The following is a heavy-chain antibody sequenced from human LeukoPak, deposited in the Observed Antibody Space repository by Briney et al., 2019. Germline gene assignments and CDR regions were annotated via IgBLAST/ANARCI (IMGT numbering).Heavy chain of an antibody. V-gene: IGHV3-53*01. Sequence: GGSLRLSCAVSGFTVSSNCMSWVRQAPGKGLEWVSVMYSGGGTYYADSVKGRFTISRDNSKNTLYLQMNSLKTEDTAVYYCARGTIFGVVTTFDSWGQGTLVTVSS. CDR3: ARGTIFGVVTTFDS. D-gene: IGHD3-3*01. CDR1: GFTVSSNC. J-gene: IGHJ4*02. CDR2: MYSGGGT.